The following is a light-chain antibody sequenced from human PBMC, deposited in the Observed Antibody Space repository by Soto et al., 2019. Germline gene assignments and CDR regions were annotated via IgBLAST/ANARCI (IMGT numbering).Light chain of an antibody. V-gene: IGLV1-44*01. J-gene: IGLJ1*01. CDR3: CSYAGEYKYV. CDR2: SDD. Sequence: QSVLTQPPSASGTPGQTVTISCSGSSSNIETNTVTWYQQLPGTAPKLLIYSDDQRPSGVPDRFSGSKSGTSASLAISGLQSEDEADYYCCSYAGEYKYVFGSGTKVTVL. CDR1: SSNIETNT.